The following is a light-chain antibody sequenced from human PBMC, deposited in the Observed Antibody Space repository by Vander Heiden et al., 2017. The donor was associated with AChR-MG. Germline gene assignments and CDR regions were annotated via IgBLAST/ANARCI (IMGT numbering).Light chain of an antibody. J-gene: IGLJ1*01. CDR3: CSFADSDTYV. V-gene: IGLV2-23*02. Sequence: QYALTQPASVSGSPGQSITIPCTGTSSDVGSYNVVSWYQQHPGKGPKVMIYEVTKRPSGVSDRFSGSKSGNTASLTISGLQAEDEADYYCCSFADSDTYVFGTGTKVTVL. CDR2: EVT. CDR1: SSDVGSYNV.